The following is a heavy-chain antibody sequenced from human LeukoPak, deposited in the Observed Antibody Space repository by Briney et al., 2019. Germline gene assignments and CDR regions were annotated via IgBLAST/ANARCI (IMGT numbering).Heavy chain of an antibody. Sequence: GGSLRLSCAASGFTFSSYGMHWVRQAPGKGLEWVAVIWYDGSNKYYADSVKGRFTISRDNSKNTLYLQMNSLRAEDTAVYYCARDSNILTGYYINYYGMDVWGQGTTVTVSS. CDR2: IWYDGSNK. J-gene: IGHJ6*02. CDR3: ARDSNILTGYYINYYGMDV. V-gene: IGHV3-33*01. CDR1: GFTFSSYG. D-gene: IGHD3-9*01.